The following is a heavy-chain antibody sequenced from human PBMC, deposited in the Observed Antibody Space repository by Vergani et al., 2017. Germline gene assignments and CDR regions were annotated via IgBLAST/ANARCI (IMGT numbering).Heavy chain of an antibody. Sequence: EVQLVETGGGLIQPGGSLRLSCAASGFTFSSYAMSWVRQAPGKGLEWVSAISGSGGSTYYADSVKGRFTISRDNSKNTLYLQMNSLRAEDTAVYYCARGGTAMVEMYYFDYWGQGTLVTVSS. J-gene: IGHJ4*02. D-gene: IGHD5-18*01. V-gene: IGHV3-23*04. CDR3: ARGGTAMVEMYYFDY. CDR1: GFTFSSYA. CDR2: ISGSGGST.